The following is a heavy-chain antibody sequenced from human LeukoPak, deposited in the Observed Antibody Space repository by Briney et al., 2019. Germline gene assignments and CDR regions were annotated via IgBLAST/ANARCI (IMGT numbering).Heavy chain of an antibody. Sequence: ASVKVSCKASGYTFTGYYMHWMRQAPGQGLEWMGWINPNSGGTNYAQKLQGRVTMTTDTSTSTAYMELRSLRSDDTAVYYCARCRVGATEHFDYWGQGTLVTVSS. V-gene: IGHV1-2*02. D-gene: IGHD1-26*01. J-gene: IGHJ4*02. CDR1: GYTFTGYY. CDR3: ARCRVGATEHFDY. CDR2: INPNSGGT.